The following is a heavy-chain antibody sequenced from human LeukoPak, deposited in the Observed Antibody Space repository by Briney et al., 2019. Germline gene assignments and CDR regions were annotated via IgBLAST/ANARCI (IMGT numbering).Heavy chain of an antibody. CDR3: AKGPYCSGGSCYLYYYYYMDV. CDR2: IRYDGSNK. V-gene: IGHV3-30*02. CDR1: GFTFSSYG. D-gene: IGHD2-15*01. J-gene: IGHJ6*03. Sequence: GGSLRLSCAASGFTFSSYGMHWVRQAPGKGLEWVAFIRYDGSNKYYADSVEGRFTISRDNSKNTLYLQMNSLRAEDTAVYYCAKGPYCSGGSCYLYYYYYMDVWGKGTTVTVSS.